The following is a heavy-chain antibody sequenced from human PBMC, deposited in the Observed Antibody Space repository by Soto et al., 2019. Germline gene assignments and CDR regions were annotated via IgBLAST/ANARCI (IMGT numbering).Heavy chain of an antibody. D-gene: IGHD3-22*01. J-gene: IGHJ4*02. Sequence: QVQLVQSGAEVKKPGASVKVSCKASGYTFTSYDNNWVRQATGQGLEWMGWMNPNSGNTGYAQKFQGRVTMTRNTSISTAYMELSSLRSEDTAVYYCASRDDSSGHLYFDYWGQGTLVTVSS. CDR1: GYTFTSYD. V-gene: IGHV1-8*01. CDR3: ASRDDSSGHLYFDY. CDR2: MNPNSGNT.